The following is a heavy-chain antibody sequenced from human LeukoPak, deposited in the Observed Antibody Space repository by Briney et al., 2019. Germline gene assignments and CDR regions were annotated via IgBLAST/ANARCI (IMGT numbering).Heavy chain of an antibody. V-gene: IGHV4-34*01. CDR3: ARRGLAARRKAFDI. CDR2: INHSGST. CDR1: GGSFSGYY. D-gene: IGHD6-6*01. J-gene: IGHJ3*02. Sequence: SETLSLTCAVYGGSFSGYYWSWIRQPPGKGLEWIGEINHSGSTNYNPSLKSRVTISVDTSKNQFSLKLSSVTAADTAVYYCARRGLAARRKAFDIWGQGTMVTVSS.